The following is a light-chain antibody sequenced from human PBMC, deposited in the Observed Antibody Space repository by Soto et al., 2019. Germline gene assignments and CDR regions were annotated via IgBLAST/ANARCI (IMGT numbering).Light chain of an antibody. CDR2: AAA. V-gene: IGKV3-15*01. J-gene: IGKJ1*01. CDR1: QSVSSN. Sequence: EMVMTQSPATLSLSPGERATLSCRASQSVSSNLAWYQQKQGQAPRRLIYAAATRATGSPARCSGSGSGTEFTLTISSLQSEDFAVYYCQQYNNWPRTFGQGTKVEIK. CDR3: QQYNNWPRT.